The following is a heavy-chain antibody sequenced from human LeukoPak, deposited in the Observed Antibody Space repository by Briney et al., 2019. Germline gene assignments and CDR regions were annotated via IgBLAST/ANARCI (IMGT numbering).Heavy chain of an antibody. J-gene: IGHJ6*02. V-gene: IGHV3-74*01. Sequence: PGRSLRLSCAASGFTFSSYWMHWVRQAPGKGLVWVSRINSDGSSTSYADSVKGRFTISRDNAKNTLYLQMNSLRAEDTAVYYCARDRGNYYGMDVWGQGTTVTVSS. CDR3: ARDRGNYYGMDV. CDR2: INSDGSST. CDR1: GFTFSSYW.